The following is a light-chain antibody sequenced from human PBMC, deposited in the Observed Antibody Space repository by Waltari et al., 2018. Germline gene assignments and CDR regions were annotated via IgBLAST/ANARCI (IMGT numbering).Light chain of an antibody. CDR3: QQYGSSPLT. Sequence: RASQSVSSSYLAWYQQKPGQAPRLLIYCASSRATGIPDRFSGSGSGTDFTLTISRLEPEDFAVYYCQQYGSSPLTFGGGTKVEIK. CDR2: CAS. V-gene: IGKV3-20*01. CDR1: QSVSSSY. J-gene: IGKJ4*01.